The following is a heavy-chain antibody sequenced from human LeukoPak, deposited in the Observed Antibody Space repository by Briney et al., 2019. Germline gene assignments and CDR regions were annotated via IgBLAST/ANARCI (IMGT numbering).Heavy chain of an antibody. CDR1: GFTFSSYS. V-gene: IGHV3-21*01. D-gene: IGHD3-22*01. Sequence: PGGSLRLSCAASGFTFSSYSMNWVRQAPGKGLEWVSSISSSSSYIYYADSVKGRFTISRDNAKNSLYLQMNSLRAEDTAVYYCARDARPSHFTMIVVVQTGGMDVWGQGTTVTVSS. J-gene: IGHJ6*02. CDR2: ISSSSSYI. CDR3: ARDARPSHFTMIVVVQTGGMDV.